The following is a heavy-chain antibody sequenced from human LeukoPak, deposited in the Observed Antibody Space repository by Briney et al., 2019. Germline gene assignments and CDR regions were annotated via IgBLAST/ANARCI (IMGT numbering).Heavy chain of an antibody. CDR1: GGSISSSSYY. D-gene: IGHD2-2*01. CDR3: AGGTRYCSSTSCGSSMDV. CDR2: IYYSGST. V-gene: IGHV4-39*01. Sequence: SETLSLTCTVSGGSISSSSYYWGWIRQPPGKGLEWFGSIYYSGSTYYNPSLKSRVTISVDTSKNQFSLKLSSVTAADTAVYYCAGGTRYCSSTSCGSSMDVWGKGTTVTVSS. J-gene: IGHJ6*03.